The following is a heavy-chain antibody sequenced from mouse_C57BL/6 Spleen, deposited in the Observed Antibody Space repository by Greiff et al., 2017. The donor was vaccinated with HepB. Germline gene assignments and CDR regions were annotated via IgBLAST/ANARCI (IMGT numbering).Heavy chain of an antibody. CDR2: ISDGGSYT. D-gene: IGHD1-1*01. Sequence: EVMLVESGGGLVKPGGSLKLSCAASGFTFSSYAMSWVRQTPEKRLEWVATISDGGSYTYYPDNVKGRFTISRDNAKNNLYLQMSHLKSEDTAMYYCARDPTVVANEGFAYWGQGTLVTVSA. V-gene: IGHV5-4*01. CDR1: GFTFSSYA. CDR3: ARDPTVVANEGFAY. J-gene: IGHJ3*01.